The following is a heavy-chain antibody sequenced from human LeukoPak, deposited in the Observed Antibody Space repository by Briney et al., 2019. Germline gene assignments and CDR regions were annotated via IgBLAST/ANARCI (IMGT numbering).Heavy chain of an antibody. J-gene: IGHJ4*02. V-gene: IGHV3-43*02. CDR1: GFTFDDFA. CDR3: AKDIRERGYAAF. CDR2: ISGNGYST. Sequence: GGSLRLSCAASGFTFDDFAMHWVRQAPGKGLEWASLISGNGYSTYYADSIKGRFTISRDNSRNSLYLQMNSLRSEDTALYYCAKDIRERGYAAFWGQGTLVIVSS. D-gene: IGHD3-22*01.